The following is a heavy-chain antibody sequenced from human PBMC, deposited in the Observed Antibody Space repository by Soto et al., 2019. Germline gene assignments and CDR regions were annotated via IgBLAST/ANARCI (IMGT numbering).Heavy chain of an antibody. CDR1: GYSFTTYW. CDR2: IYPGDSDT. Sequence: GESLKISCKASGYSFTTYWIGWVRQMPGKGLEWMGIIYPGDSDTRYSPSFQGQVTISADKSISTAYLQWSSLQASDTAMYYCARPAPYSSAWSNFDYWGQGTLVTVSS. CDR3: ARPAPYSSAWSNFDY. V-gene: IGHV5-51*01. J-gene: IGHJ4*02. D-gene: IGHD6-19*01.